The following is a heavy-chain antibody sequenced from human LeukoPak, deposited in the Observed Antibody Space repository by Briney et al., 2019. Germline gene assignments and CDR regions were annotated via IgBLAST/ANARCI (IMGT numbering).Heavy chain of an antibody. V-gene: IGHV4-30-2*01. CDR2: IYHSGST. CDR3: ARARREGGFDY. D-gene: IGHD1-26*01. CDR1: GGSISSGGYS. J-gene: IGHJ4*02. Sequence: SHTLSLTCAVSGGSISSGGYSWSWIRQPPGKGLEWIGYIYHSGSTYYNPSLKSRVTISVDRSKNQFSLKLSSVTAADTAVYYCARARREGGFDYWGQGTLVTVSS.